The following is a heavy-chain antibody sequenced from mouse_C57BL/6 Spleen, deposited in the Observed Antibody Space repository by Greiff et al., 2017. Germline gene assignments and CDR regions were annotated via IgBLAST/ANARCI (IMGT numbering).Heavy chain of an antibody. J-gene: IGHJ4*01. CDR1: GFTFSSYA. D-gene: IGHD3-3*01. V-gene: IGHV5-4*01. CDR3: VGDNARDY. CDR2: LSAGGSYT. Sequence: EVQGVESGGGLVKPGGSLKLSCAASGFTFSSYAMSWVRQTPDKRLEWVATLSAGGSYTYYPDNVKGRITISRDNAKNNLYLQMSHLKSEDTAMYYCVGDNARDYWGQGTSVTVSS.